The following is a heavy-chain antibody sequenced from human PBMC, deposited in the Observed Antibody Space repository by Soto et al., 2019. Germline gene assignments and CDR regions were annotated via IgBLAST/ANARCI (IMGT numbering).Heavy chain of an antibody. V-gene: IGHV3-30*18. CDR1: TFTFSRYG. Sequence: QVQLVESGGGVVQPGRSLRLSCAASTFTFSRYGMHWVRQAPGKGLEWVAVVSYDGGNKYYADSVKGRFTISRDNSKDTLYLQMNSLRAEDTAVYYCAKFASGYDLLIDYWGQGTLVTVSS. CDR3: AKFASGYDLLIDY. CDR2: VSYDGGNK. J-gene: IGHJ4*02. D-gene: IGHD5-12*01.